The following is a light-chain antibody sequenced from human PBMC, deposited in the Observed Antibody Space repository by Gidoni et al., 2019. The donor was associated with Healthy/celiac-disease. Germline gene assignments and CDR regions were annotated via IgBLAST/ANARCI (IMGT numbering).Light chain of an antibody. CDR3: QQRSNWPL. J-gene: IGKJ4*01. V-gene: IGKV3-11*01. CDR1: QSVSSY. CDR2: DSS. Sequence: EIVLTQSPATLSLSPGERATLSCMASQSVSSYLAWYQQKPGQAPRLLIYDSSNRATGIPARFSGSGSGTDFTLTISSLEPEDFAVYYCQQRSNWPLFGGXTKVEIK.